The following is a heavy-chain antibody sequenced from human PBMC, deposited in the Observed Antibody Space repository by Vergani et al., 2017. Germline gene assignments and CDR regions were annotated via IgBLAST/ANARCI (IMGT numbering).Heavy chain of an antibody. Sequence: QVQLQESGPGLVKPSQTLSLTCTVSGGPISSGDYYWSWIRQPPGKGLEWIGYIYYSGSTYYNPSLKSRVTISVDTSKNQFSLKLSSVTAADPAVYYCARATGGSSSWLWLDVWGQGTTVTVSS. D-gene: IGHD6-13*01. V-gene: IGHV4-30-4*01. J-gene: IGHJ6*02. CDR3: ARATGGSSSWLWLDV. CDR2: IYYSGST. CDR1: GGPISSGDYY.